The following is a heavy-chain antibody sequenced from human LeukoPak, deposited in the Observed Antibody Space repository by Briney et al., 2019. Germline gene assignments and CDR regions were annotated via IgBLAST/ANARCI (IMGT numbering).Heavy chain of an antibody. V-gene: IGHV3-21*01. CDR1: GFTFSSYS. Sequence: GGSLRLSCAAPGFTFSSYSMNWVRQAPGKGLEWVSSISSSSSYIYYADSVKGRFTISRDNAKNSLYLQMNSLRAEDTAVYYCARDPIRFLEWSYFDYWGQGTLVTVSS. CDR2: ISSSSSYI. CDR3: ARDPIRFLEWSYFDY. D-gene: IGHD3-3*01. J-gene: IGHJ4*02.